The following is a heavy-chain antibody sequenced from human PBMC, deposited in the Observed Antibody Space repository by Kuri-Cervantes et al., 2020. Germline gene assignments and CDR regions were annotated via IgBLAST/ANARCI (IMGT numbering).Heavy chain of an antibody. CDR1: GFTFDDYA. J-gene: IGHJ6*03. CDR2: ISWNSGSI. CDR3: AKGPRGHYYMDV. D-gene: IGHD3-10*01. Sequence: SLKISCAASGFTFDDYAMHWVRQAPGKGLEWVSGISWNSGSIGYADSVKGRFTTSRDNAKNSLYLQMNSLRAEDTALYYCAKGPRGHYYMDVWGKGTTVTVSS. V-gene: IGHV3-9*01.